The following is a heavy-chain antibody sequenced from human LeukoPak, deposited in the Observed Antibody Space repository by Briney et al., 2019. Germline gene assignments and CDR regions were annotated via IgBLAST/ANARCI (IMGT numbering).Heavy chain of an antibody. CDR2: ISAYNGNT. Sequence: ASVKVSCKASGYTFTSYGISWVRQAPGQGLEWMGWISAYNGNTNYAQKLQGRVTMTEDTSTDTAYMELSSLRSEDTAVYYCATKVKVYSNYVADYWGQGTLVTVSS. D-gene: IGHD4-11*01. CDR3: ATKVKVYSNYVADY. J-gene: IGHJ4*02. CDR1: GYTFTSYG. V-gene: IGHV1-18*01.